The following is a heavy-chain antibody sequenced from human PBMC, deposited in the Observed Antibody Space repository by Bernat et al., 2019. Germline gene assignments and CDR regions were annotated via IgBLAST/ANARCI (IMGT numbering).Heavy chain of an antibody. J-gene: IGHJ4*02. V-gene: IGHV3-30*18. CDR2: ISYDGSNK. Sequence: QVQLVESGGGVVQPGRSLRLSCAASGFTFSSYGMHWVRQAPGKGLEWMAVISYDGSNKDYADSVKGRFTISRDNSKNTLYLQMNSLRAEDTAVYYCAKEYGDYGWFDYWGQGTLVTVSS. CDR3: AKEYGDYGWFDY. CDR1: GFTFSSYG. D-gene: IGHD4-17*01.